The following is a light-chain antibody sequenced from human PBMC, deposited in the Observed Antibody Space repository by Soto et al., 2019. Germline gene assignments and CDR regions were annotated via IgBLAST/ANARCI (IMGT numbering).Light chain of an antibody. CDR3: QSYDSSLSVL. J-gene: IGLJ2*01. CDR1: SSNIGAGYD. Sequence: QSVLTQPPSXXGXXXXXXXISCTGSSSNIGAGYDVHWYQQLPGTAPKLLIYGNSNRPSGVPDRFSGSKSGTSASLAITGLQAEDEADYYCQSYDSSLSVLFGGGTKLTVL. CDR2: GNS. V-gene: IGLV1-40*01.